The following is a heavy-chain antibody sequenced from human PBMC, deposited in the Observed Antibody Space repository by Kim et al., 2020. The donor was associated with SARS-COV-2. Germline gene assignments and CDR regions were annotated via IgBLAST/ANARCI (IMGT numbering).Heavy chain of an antibody. J-gene: IGHJ6*02. Sequence: GESLKISCKGSGYSFTSYWISWVRQMPGKGLEWMGRIDPSDSYTNYSPSFQGHVTISADKSISTAYLQWSSLKASDTAMYYCARQSTVVANYYYYGMDVWGQGTTVTVSS. V-gene: IGHV5-10-1*01. D-gene: IGHD2-15*01. CDR3: ARQSTVVANYYYYGMDV. CDR2: IDPSDSYT. CDR1: GYSFTSYW.